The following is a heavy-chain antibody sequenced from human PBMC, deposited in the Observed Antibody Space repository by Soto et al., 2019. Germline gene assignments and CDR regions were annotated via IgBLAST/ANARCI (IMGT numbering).Heavy chain of an antibody. CDR2: ISAYNGNT. D-gene: IGHD2-15*01. Sequence: QVQLVQSGAEVKKPGASVKVSCKASGYTFTSYGISWVRQAPGQGLEWMGWISAYNGNTNYAQKLQVRVTMTTDTSTRTAYIELRSLRSDDTAVYYWARIGGGGSSYSDHYFDYWGQGTLVTVSS. J-gene: IGHJ4*02. CDR3: ARIGGGGSSYSDHYFDY. V-gene: IGHV1-18*01. CDR1: GYTFTSYG.